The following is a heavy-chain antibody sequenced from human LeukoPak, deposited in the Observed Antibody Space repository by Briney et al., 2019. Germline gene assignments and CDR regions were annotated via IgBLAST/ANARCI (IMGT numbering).Heavy chain of an antibody. V-gene: IGHV3-48*03. CDR3: VRGISGRLIHYLDF. Sequence: PGGSLRLSYEASGFTFSSYEMNWVRPAPGKGLEWVAYMGGYEGKIFYADSVEGRFTISRDNAKNSVHLQMNGLRGEDTAVYCCVRGISGRLIHYLDFWGQGDPVIVSP. D-gene: IGHD1-26*01. CDR1: GFTFSSYE. CDR2: MGGYEGKI. J-gene: IGHJ4*02.